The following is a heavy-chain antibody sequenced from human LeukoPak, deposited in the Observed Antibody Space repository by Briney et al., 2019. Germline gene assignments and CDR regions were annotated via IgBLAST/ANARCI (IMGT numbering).Heavy chain of an antibody. J-gene: IGHJ6*03. D-gene: IGHD5-12*01. CDR3: ARDFGYSGYDSYYYYMGV. CDR1: GYTFTSYG. CDR2: ISAYNGNT. Sequence: APVKVSCKASGYTFTSYGISWVRQAPGQGLEWMGWISAYNGNTSYAQKLQGRVTMTTDTSTSTAYMELRSLRSDDTAVYYCARDFGYSGYDSYYYYMGVWGKGTTVTIS. V-gene: IGHV1-18*01.